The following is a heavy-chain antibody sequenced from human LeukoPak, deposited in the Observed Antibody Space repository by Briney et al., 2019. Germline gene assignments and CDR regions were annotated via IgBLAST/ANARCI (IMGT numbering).Heavy chain of an antibody. J-gene: IGHJ4*02. V-gene: IGHV1-69*06. D-gene: IGHD3-22*01. CDR1: GGTFSSYA. Sequence: GASVKVSCKASGGTFSSYAISWVRQAPGQGLEWMGGIIPIFGTANYAQKFQGRVTITADKSTSTAYMELSSLRSEDTAVYYCASSDYYDSSGYYYIEDYWGQGTLVTVSS. CDR2: IIPIFGTA. CDR3: ASSDYYDSSGYYYIEDY.